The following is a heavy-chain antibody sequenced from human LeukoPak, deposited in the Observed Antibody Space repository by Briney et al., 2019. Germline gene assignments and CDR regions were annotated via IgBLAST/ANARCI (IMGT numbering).Heavy chain of an antibody. CDR3: AREGFLHEIDSSGYFVY. V-gene: IGHV4-61*02. D-gene: IGHD3-22*01. Sequence: SETLSLTCTVSGGSITSGTSYWSWIRQPAGKGLEWIGRIYTSGSTNYNPSLKSRVTMSVDTSKNQFSLKLTSLTAADTAVYYCAREGFLHEIDSSGYFVYWGQGTLVTVSS. J-gene: IGHJ4*02. CDR2: IYTSGST. CDR1: GGSITSGTSY.